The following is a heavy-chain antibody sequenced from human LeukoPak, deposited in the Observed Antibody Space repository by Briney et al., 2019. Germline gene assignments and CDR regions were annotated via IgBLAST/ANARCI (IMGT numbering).Heavy chain of an antibody. CDR3: AKDREYSSGWYGYFDY. D-gene: IGHD6-19*01. J-gene: IGHJ4*02. V-gene: IGHV3-23*01. CDR1: GGSISSYY. Sequence: ETLSLTCTVSGGSISSYYWSWVRQAPGKGLEWVSAISGSGGSTYYADSVKGRFTISRDNSKNTLYLQMNSLRAEDTAVYYCAKDREYSSGWYGYFDYWGQGTLVTVSS. CDR2: ISGSGGST.